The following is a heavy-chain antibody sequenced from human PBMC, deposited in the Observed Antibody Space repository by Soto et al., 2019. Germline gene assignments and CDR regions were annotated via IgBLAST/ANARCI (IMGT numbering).Heavy chain of an antibody. J-gene: IGHJ4*02. CDR3: ARAVAVPADFDY. CDR1: GYTFTGYA. CDR2: INAGNGNT. Sequence: QVQLVQSGAEEKKPGASVKVSCKASGYTFTGYAMHWVRQAPGQRLEWMGWINAGNGNTKYSQKFQGRVTISRDTSASTAYMERSSLGSEDTAVYYCARAVAVPADFDYWGQGTLVTVSS. V-gene: IGHV1-3*05. D-gene: IGHD6-19*01.